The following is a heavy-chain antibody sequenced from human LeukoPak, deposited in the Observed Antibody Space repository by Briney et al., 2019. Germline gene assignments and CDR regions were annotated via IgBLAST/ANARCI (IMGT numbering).Heavy chain of an antibody. J-gene: IGHJ5*02. CDR2: INGDGTAT. V-gene: IGHV3-74*01. Sequence: GGSLRLSCAVSGFIFNNYWMDWVRQAPGKGPVWVSTINGDGTATGDADSVKGRFTISRDNAKNTLYLQMNSLRAEDTAVYYCAKDEGGEYSYGYVWFDPWGQGTLVTVSS. CDR3: AKDEGGEYSYGYVWFDP. D-gene: IGHD5-18*01. CDR1: GFIFNNYW.